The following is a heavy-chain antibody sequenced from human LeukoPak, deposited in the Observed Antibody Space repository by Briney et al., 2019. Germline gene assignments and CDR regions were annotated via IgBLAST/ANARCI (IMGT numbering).Heavy chain of an antibody. J-gene: IGHJ6*03. CDR3: ARLWYYYYYMDV. Sequence: SETLSLTCAVYGGSFSGYYWSWIRQPPGKGLEWIGEINHSGSTNYIPSLKSRVTISVDTSKNQFSLKLSSVTAADTAVYYCARLWYYYYYMDVWGKGTTVTISS. CDR1: GGSFSGYY. V-gene: IGHV4-34*01. CDR2: INHSGST.